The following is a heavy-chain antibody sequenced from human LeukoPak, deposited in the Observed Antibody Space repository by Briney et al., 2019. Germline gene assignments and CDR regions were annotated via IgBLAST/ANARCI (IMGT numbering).Heavy chain of an antibody. CDR3: AKATGYSSSWYPGYYYYGMDV. CDR1: GFTVDDYA. Sequence: GGCLRLSCAAAGFTVDDYAMHWVRQAPGKGLEWVLGLSWDGGSIGYADSVKGRFTISTDNAKNSLYLQMNSLRTEDTALYYCAKATGYSSSWYPGYYYYGMDVWGQGTTVTVSS. CDR2: LSWDGGSI. J-gene: IGHJ6*02. D-gene: IGHD6-13*01. V-gene: IGHV3-9*01.